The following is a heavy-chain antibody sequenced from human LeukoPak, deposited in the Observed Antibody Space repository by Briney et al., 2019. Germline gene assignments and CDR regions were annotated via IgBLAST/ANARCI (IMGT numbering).Heavy chain of an antibody. Sequence: ASVKVSCKASGYTFTSYGISWVRQAPGQGLEWTGWISAYNGNANYAQKLQGRVTMTTDTSTSTAYMELRSLRPDDTAVYYCARVGGYYDSSGYPPPFGVSSPGPSNRFDPWGQGTLVTVSS. CDR1: GYTFTSYG. CDR3: ARVGGYYDSSGYPPPFGVSSPGPSNRFDP. J-gene: IGHJ5*02. D-gene: IGHD3-22*01. V-gene: IGHV1-18*01. CDR2: ISAYNGNA.